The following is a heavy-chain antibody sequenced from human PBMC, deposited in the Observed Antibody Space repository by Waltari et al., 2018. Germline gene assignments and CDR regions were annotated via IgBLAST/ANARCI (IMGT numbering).Heavy chain of an antibody. D-gene: IGHD3-16*01. CDR2: ITSGSTYI. V-gene: IGHV3-21*01. CDR1: GFNFNTFT. CDR3: VRLLGGSSWPYAFDV. Sequence: EVQLVESGGGLVKPGGSLRLSCAASGFNFNTFTMNWVRQAPGKGLEWVSYITSGSTYIYYADSVKGRFTTSRDNAENSLYLQMNSLRAEDTAVYFCVRLLGGSSWPYAFDVWGQGALVTVSS. J-gene: IGHJ3*01.